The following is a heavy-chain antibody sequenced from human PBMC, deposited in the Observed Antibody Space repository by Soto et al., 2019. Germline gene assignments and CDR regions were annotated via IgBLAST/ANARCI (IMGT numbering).Heavy chain of an antibody. CDR3: ATLALLVGSYSFDY. D-gene: IGHD1-26*01. Sequence: SLTCAVSGGSISSSNWWSWVRQPPGKGLEWIGEIYHSGSTNYNPSLKSRVTISVDKSKNQFSLKLSSVTAADTAVYYCATLALLVGSYSFDYPGQAPQVTVSS. CDR1: GGSISSSNW. CDR2: IYHSGST. V-gene: IGHV4-4*02. J-gene: IGHJ4*02.